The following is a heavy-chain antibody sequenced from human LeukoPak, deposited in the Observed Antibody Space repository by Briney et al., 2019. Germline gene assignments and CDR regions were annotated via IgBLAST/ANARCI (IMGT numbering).Heavy chain of an antibody. J-gene: IGHJ6*03. CDR1: GYSISSGYY. CDR2: IYHSGST. CDR3: ARQQDYYMDV. V-gene: IGHV4-38-2*02. Sequence: PSETLSLTCTVSGYSISSGYYWGWIRQPPGKGLEWIGSIYHSGSTYYNPSLKSRVTISVDTSKNQFSLKLSSVTAADTAVYYCARQQDYYMDVWGKGTTVTISS. D-gene: IGHD6-13*01.